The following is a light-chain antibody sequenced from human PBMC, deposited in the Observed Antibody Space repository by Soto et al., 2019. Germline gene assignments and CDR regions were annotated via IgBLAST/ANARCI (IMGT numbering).Light chain of an antibody. CDR1: QTINNW. CDR3: QHYNSYPWT. J-gene: IGKJ1*01. Sequence: DIQMTQSPSTLSASIGDRVTITCRASQTINNWLAWYQQKPGKAPNLLIYHASNLETGVPSRFSGSAFGTEFTLTISSLQPXDVSTYYCQHYNSYPWTFGQGTKVDIK. V-gene: IGKV1-5*01. CDR2: HAS.